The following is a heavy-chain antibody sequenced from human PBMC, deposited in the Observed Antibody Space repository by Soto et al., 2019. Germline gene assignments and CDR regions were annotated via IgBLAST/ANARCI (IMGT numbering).Heavy chain of an antibody. CDR3: ARVVAGSFDY. CDR1: GFTFSSYS. CDR2: ISSSSSYI. D-gene: IGHD6-19*01. Sequence: EVQLVESGGGLVKPGGSLRLSCAASGFTFSSYSMKWVGQAPGKGLEWVSSISSSSSYIYYADSVKGRFTSSRDKAKNSLYLQMNSWRAEDTAVYYCARVVAGSFDYLGQGTLVNVSP. V-gene: IGHV3-21*01. J-gene: IGHJ4*02.